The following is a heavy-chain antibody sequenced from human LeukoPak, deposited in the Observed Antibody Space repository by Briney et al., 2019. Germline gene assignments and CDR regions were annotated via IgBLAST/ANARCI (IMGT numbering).Heavy chain of an antibody. J-gene: IGHJ4*02. V-gene: IGHV1-18*01. D-gene: IGHD1-26*01. CDR1: GYTFTSYG. CDR2: ISAYNGNT. Sequence: GASVKVSCKASGYTFTSYGISWARQAPGQGLEWMGWISAYNGNTNYAQKLQGRVTMTTDTSTSTAYMELRSPRSDDTAVYYCARAIIGATFDYWGQGTLVTVSS. CDR3: ARAIIGATFDY.